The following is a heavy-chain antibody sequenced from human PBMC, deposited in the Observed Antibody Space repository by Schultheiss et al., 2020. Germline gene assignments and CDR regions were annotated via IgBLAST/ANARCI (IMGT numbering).Heavy chain of an antibody. V-gene: IGHV4-39*01. Sequence: SETLSLTCTVSGGSISSSSYYWGWIRQPPGQGLEWIGNIYYSGSTYYNPSLKSRVTISEDTSKNQFSLKLSSVTAADTAVYYCARGNGNGDYDWFDPWGQGTLVTVSS. CDR2: IYYSGST. CDR3: ARGNGNGDYDWFDP. CDR1: GGSISSSSYY. J-gene: IGHJ5*02. D-gene: IGHD4-17*01.